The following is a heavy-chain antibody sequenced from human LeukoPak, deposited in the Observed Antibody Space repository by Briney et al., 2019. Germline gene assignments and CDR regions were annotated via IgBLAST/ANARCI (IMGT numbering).Heavy chain of an antibody. CDR3: AKRGVVIRVILVGFHKEAYYFDS. CDR2: ISDSGGRT. CDR1: EITLSNYG. V-gene: IGHV3-23*01. Sequence: GGSLRLSCVVSEITLSNYGMSWVRQAPGKGLEWVAGISDSGGRTNYADSVKGRFTISRDSPKNTLYLLMNSLRAEDTAVYFCAKRGVVIRVILVGFHKEAYYFDSWGQGALVTVSS. J-gene: IGHJ4*02. D-gene: IGHD3-22*01.